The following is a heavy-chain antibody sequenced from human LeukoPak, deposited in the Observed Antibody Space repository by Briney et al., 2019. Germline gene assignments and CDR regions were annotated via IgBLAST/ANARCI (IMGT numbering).Heavy chain of an antibody. Sequence: GGSLRLSCAASGFSFSRYTMHWVRQAPGKGLEWVAFISDDGNKKDYADSVKGRFTISRDNAKNSLYLQMNSLRAEDTAIYYCARAGFLITFGGVISWGQGTLVTVSS. V-gene: IGHV3-30*04. CDR3: ARAGFLITFGGVIS. CDR1: GFSFSRYT. J-gene: IGHJ5*02. CDR2: ISDDGNKK. D-gene: IGHD3-16*02.